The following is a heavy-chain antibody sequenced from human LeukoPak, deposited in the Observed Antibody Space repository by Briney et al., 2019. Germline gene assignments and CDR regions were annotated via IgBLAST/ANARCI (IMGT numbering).Heavy chain of an antibody. CDR3: AREAPYYDFWSGYWAYYGMDV. Sequence: SETLSLTCAVYGGSFSGYYWSWTREPPGKGQKWIGGMNNSGSTSYNPSLKSRVTISVDTSKNQFSLKLSSVTAADTAVYYCAREAPYYDFWSGYWAYYGMDVWGQGTTVTVSS. CDR1: GGSFSGYY. CDR2: MNNSGST. D-gene: IGHD3-3*01. V-gene: IGHV4-34*01. J-gene: IGHJ6*02.